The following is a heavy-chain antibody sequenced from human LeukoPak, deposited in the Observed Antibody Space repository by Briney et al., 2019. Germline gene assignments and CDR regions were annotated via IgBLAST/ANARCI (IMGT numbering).Heavy chain of an antibody. CDR2: IDPSDSYT. Sequence: GESLRISCKGSGYRFTGYWISWVRQMPGKGLEWMGRIDPSDSYTNYSPSFRGHVTISADKSISTAYLQWSSLTASDTAMYYCARHGVVGAYDYWGQGTLVTVSS. V-gene: IGHV5-10-1*01. CDR3: ARHGVVGAYDY. CDR1: GYRFTGYW. J-gene: IGHJ4*02. D-gene: IGHD1-26*01.